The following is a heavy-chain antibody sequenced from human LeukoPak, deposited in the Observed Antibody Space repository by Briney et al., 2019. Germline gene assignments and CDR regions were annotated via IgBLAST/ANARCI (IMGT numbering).Heavy chain of an antibody. Sequence: ASVKVSCKASGYTFTGYYMHWVRQAPGQGLEWMGWINPNSGGTNYAQRFQGRVTMTRDTSISTAYMELSRLRSDDTAVYYCARDRSLRYFDWLLDWFDPRGQGTLVTVSS. J-gene: IGHJ5*02. CDR1: GYTFTGYY. D-gene: IGHD3-9*01. CDR2: INPNSGGT. CDR3: ARDRSLRYFDWLLDWFDP. V-gene: IGHV1-2*02.